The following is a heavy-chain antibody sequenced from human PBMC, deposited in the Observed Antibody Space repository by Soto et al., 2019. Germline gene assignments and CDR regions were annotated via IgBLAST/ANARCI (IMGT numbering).Heavy chain of an antibody. CDR2: IKRDGSER. J-gene: IGHJ4*02. CDR3: AREGEPYSCDCLKCGAYDY. Sequence: EVQLVESGGGLVQPGGSLRLSCAASGFTFSNYYMSWVRQVPGKGLEWVANIKRDGSERFYVDSVKGRFTISRDNAKNSVYLKMDSLSVEDTAVYYCAREGEPYSCDCLKCGAYDYWGQGTLVSVSS. V-gene: IGHV3-7*01. D-gene: IGHD2-21*02. CDR1: GFTFSNYY.